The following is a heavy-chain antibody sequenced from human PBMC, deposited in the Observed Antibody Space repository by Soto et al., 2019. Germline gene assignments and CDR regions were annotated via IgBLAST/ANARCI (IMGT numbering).Heavy chain of an antibody. Sequence: GGSLRLSCAASGFTFSSYAMHWVRQAPGKGLEYVSAISSNGGSTYYANSVKGRFTISRDNSKNTLYLQMGSLRAEDMAVYYCARGSSSWYYFDYWGQGTLVTVSS. CDR3: ARGSSSWYYFDY. CDR1: GFTFSSYA. V-gene: IGHV3-64*01. CDR2: ISSNGGST. J-gene: IGHJ4*02. D-gene: IGHD6-13*01.